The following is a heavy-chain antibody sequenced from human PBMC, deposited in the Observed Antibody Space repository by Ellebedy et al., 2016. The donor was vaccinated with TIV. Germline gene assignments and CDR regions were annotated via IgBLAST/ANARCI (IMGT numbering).Heavy chain of an antibody. Sequence: GESLKISCAASGFTFSSYSMNWVRQAPGKGLVWVSRINGDGSATIYADSVKGRFTISRDNAKNTLYLQMNSLRAEDTAVYYCARGSGYSYGPFDYWGQGTLVTVSS. CDR2: INGDGSAT. J-gene: IGHJ4*02. CDR1: GFTFSSYS. V-gene: IGHV3-74*01. CDR3: ARGSGYSYGPFDY. D-gene: IGHD5-18*01.